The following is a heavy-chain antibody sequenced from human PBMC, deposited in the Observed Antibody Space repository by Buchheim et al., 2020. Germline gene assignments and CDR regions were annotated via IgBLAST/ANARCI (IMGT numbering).Heavy chain of an antibody. CDR1: GFTFSSYG. CDR3: AKDGGSGWGGGMDV. CDR2: ISYDGSNK. Sequence: QVQLVESGGGVVQPGRSLRLSCAASGFTFSSYGMHWVRQAPGKGLEWVAVISYDGSNKYYAHSVKGRFTISRVNSKNTLYLQMNSLRAEDTAVYYCAKDGGSGWGGGMDVWGQGTT. D-gene: IGHD6-19*01. V-gene: IGHV3-30*18. J-gene: IGHJ6*02.